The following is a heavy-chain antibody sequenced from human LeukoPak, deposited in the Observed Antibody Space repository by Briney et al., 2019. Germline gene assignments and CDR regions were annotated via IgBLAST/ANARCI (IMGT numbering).Heavy chain of an antibody. D-gene: IGHD6-19*01. V-gene: IGHV1-18*01. CDR1: GYIFTSYG. CDR2: SSAYNGNT. J-gene: IGHJ4*02. CDR3: ARDELDSSYNSGWFQYYFDY. Sequence: AAVKVSCKASGYIFTSYGVCWVRQAPGQGLEWMGWSSAYNGNTKYAQDLQGRVTMTTDTSTSTAYMELRSLRSDDTAVYYCARDELDSSYNSGWFQYYFDYWGQGTLVTVYS.